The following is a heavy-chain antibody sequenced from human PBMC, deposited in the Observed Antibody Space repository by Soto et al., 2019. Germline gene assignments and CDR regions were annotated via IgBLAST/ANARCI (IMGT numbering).Heavy chain of an antibody. CDR1: GGSFSGYY. V-gene: IGHV4-34*01. CDR2: ISHSGST. D-gene: IGHD3-22*01. CDR3: ARPRRDPSSYYYDR. Sequence: QVQLQQWGAGLLKPSETLSLTCAVYGGSFSGYYWSWIRQPPGKGLEWIGEISHSGSTNYNPSLKSRVSISVDTSKNQFSLKLSSVTAADTAVYYCARPRRDPSSYYYDRWGQGTLVTVSS. J-gene: IGHJ4*02.